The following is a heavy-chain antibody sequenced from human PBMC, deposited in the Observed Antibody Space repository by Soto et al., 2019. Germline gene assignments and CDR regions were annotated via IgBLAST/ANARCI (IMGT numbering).Heavy chain of an antibody. CDR2: IYYSGST. V-gene: IGHV4-59*01. CDR1: GGSISSYY. Sequence: SETLSLTCTVSGGSISSYYWSWIRQPPGKGLEWNGYIYYSGSTNYNPSLKSRVTISVDTSKNQFSLKLSSVTAADTAVYYCAREYGDYSIDYWGQGTLVTVSS. CDR3: AREYGDYSIDY. J-gene: IGHJ4*02. D-gene: IGHD4-17*01.